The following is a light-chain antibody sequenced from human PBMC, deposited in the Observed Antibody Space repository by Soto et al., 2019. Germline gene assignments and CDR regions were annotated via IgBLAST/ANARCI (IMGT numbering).Light chain of an antibody. J-gene: IGKJ4*01. V-gene: IGKV3-11*01. CDR2: AAS. CDR1: QSITSN. CDR3: QQRSNWLT. Sequence: EIVMTQSPATLSVSPGERATLSCRASQSITSNLAWYQQKPGQAPRLLIYAASNRATGIPARFSGSGSGTDFTLTISSLEPEDFAVYYCQQRSNWLTFGGGTKVDIK.